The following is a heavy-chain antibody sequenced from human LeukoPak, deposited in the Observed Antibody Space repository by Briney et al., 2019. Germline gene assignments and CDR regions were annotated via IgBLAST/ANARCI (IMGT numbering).Heavy chain of an antibody. V-gene: IGHV1-2*02. CDR1: GYTFTGYY. J-gene: IGHJ4*02. D-gene: IGHD2-2*01. CDR2: INPNSGGT. CDR3: ARVGQLLIRVDY. Sequence: ASVKVSCKASGYTFTGYYMHWVRQAPGQGLEWMGWINPNSGGTNFAQKFQGRVTMTRDTSISTAYMELSRLRSDDTAVYYCARVGQLLIRVDYWGQGTLVTVSS.